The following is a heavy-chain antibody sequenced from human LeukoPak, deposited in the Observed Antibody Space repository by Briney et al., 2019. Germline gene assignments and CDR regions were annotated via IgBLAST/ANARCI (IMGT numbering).Heavy chain of an antibody. V-gene: IGHV3-7*01. D-gene: IGHD6-25*01. CDR2: IEQDGSEE. Sequence: GGSLRLSCAASGFTISSYWMSWVRQAPGKGLEWVANIEQDGSEEYYVDSVKGRFTISRDNAKNSLYLQMKSLRAEDTAVYYCAGESGARSGPYYYYYMDVWGKGTTVTVSS. CDR1: GFTISSYW. CDR3: AGESGARSGPYYYYYMDV. J-gene: IGHJ6*03.